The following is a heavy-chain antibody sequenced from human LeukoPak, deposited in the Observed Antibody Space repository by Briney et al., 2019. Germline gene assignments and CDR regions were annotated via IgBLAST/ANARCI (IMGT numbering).Heavy chain of an antibody. J-gene: IGHJ4*02. CDR3: ARDRWRRDGYSSLGY. D-gene: IGHD5-24*01. Sequence: GGSLRLSCAASGFTFSSFAMAWVRQAPGKGLEWVSTIRTGATTSYYADSVKGRFTVSRDNSKDTLYLQMNSLRAEDTAVYYCARDRWRRDGYSSLGYWGQGTLVTVSS. V-gene: IGHV3-23*01. CDR2: IRTGATTS. CDR1: GFTFSSFA.